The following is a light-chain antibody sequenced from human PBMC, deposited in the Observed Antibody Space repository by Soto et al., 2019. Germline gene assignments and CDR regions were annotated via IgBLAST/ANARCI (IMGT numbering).Light chain of an antibody. CDR3: SSYTSSNSYV. CDR2: DVV. Sequence: QSVLTQPASVSGSPGQSIIISCTGTSSDVGGFNSVSWYQLRPGTAPKLILYDVVDRPSGVSYRFSGSKSGNTASLTISGLQAEDEAEYYCSSYTSSNSYVFGTGTKVTVL. CDR1: SSDVGGFNS. V-gene: IGLV2-14*03. J-gene: IGLJ1*01.